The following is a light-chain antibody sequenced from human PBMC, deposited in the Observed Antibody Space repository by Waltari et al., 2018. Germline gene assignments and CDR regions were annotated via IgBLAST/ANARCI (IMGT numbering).Light chain of an antibody. Sequence: DIQMTQSPSTLSVSVGDRVTITCRASQSISNWLAWYQQKPGKDPKLLIYKASNLESGVPSRFSGSGAVTEFTLTISSLQPDDFATYYCQQYDNYWTFGQGTKVEI. CDR2: KAS. CDR1: QSISNW. V-gene: IGKV1-5*03. CDR3: QQYDNYWT. J-gene: IGKJ1*01.